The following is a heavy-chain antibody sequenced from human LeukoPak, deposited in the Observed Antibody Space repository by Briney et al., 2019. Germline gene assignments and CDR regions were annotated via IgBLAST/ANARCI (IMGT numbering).Heavy chain of an antibody. Sequence: PGGSLRLSCAASGFTFSSYSMNWVRQAPGKGLVWVSRINTDGSSTTYADSVKGRFTISRDNAKNTLYLQMNSLRAEDTAVYSCARAYGENSAYYPPGYWGQGTLVTVSS. CDR2: INTDGSST. CDR3: ARAYGENSAYYPPGY. CDR1: GFTFSSYS. V-gene: IGHV3-74*01. J-gene: IGHJ4*02. D-gene: IGHD3-22*01.